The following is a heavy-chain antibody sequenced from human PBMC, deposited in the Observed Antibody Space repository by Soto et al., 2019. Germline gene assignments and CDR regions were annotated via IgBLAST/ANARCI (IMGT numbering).Heavy chain of an antibody. CDR1: GGSISSYY. Sequence: SETLSLTCTVSGGSISSYYWSWIRQPAGKGLEWIGRIYTSGSTNYNPSLKSRVTMSVDTSKNQFSLKLSSVTAADTAVYYCARACSSNSCYDVFDYWRQGTLVTVSS. J-gene: IGHJ4*02. D-gene: IGHD2-2*01. CDR2: IYTSGST. V-gene: IGHV4-4*07. CDR3: ARACSSNSCYDVFDY.